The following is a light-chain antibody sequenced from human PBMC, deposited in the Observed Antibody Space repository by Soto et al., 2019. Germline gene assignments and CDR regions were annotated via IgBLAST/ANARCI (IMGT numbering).Light chain of an antibody. CDR1: QSFSSY. CDR2: DAS. CDR3: QQRSNWPPVIT. V-gene: IGKV3-11*01. Sequence: EIVLTQSPATLSLSPGERATLSCRASQSFSSYLAWYQQKPAQAPRLLIYDASKRATGIPARFSGRGSGTDFTLTXSSLEPEDFAVYYCQQRSNWPPVITFGQGTRLEIK. J-gene: IGKJ5*01.